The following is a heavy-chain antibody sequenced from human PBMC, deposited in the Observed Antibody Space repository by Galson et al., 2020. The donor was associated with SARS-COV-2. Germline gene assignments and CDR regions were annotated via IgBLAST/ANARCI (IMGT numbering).Heavy chain of an antibody. J-gene: IGHJ3*02. D-gene: IGHD1-26*01. CDR3: AREGALLDAFDI. CDR1: GFTFSSYA. CDR2: ISYDGRNK. Sequence: GGSLRLSCAASGFTFSSYAMHWVRQAPGKGLEWVAVISYDGRNKYYADSVKGRFTISRDNSKNTPYLQMNSLRAEDTAVYYCAREGALLDAFDIWGQGTMVTVSS. V-gene: IGHV3-30*04.